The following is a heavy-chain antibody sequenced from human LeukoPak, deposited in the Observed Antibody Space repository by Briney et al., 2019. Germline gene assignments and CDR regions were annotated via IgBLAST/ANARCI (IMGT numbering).Heavy chain of an antibody. CDR1: GYTFTSYG. CDR2: ISAYNGNT. V-gene: IGHV1-18*01. D-gene: IGHD3-22*01. J-gene: IGHJ4*02. CDR3: ARQTGYYYDSSGYLEIDY. Sequence: ASVKVSCKASGYTFTSYGISWVRQAPGQGLEWMGWISAYNGNTNYAQKLQGRVTMTTDTSTSTAYMELRSLRSDDTAVYYCARQTGYYYDSSGYLEIDYWGQGTLVTVSS.